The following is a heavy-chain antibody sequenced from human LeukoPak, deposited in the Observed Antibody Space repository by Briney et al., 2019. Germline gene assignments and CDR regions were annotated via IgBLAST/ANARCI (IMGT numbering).Heavy chain of an antibody. V-gene: IGHV4-59*01. Sequence: PSETLSLTCTVSGGSISSYYWSWIRQPPGKGLEWIGYFYHSGSTNYNPSLKSRGTISGDTSKNQFSLKLRSVTAADTAVYYCAREHIVLMVYAIFDWFDPWGQGTLVTVSS. CDR3: AREHIVLMVYAIFDWFDP. D-gene: IGHD2-8*01. J-gene: IGHJ5*02. CDR2: FYHSGST. CDR1: GGSISSYY.